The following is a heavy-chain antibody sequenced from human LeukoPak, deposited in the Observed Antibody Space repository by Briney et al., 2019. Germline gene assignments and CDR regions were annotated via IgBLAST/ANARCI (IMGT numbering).Heavy chain of an antibody. Sequence: GASVKVSCKASGYTFTSYGISWVRQAPGQGLEWMGWISAYNGNTNYAQKLQGRVTMTTDTSTSTAYMELRSLRSDDTAVYYCATAPRPYLSVTPHAFDIWGQGTMVTVSS. J-gene: IGHJ3*02. V-gene: IGHV1-18*01. CDR3: ATAPRPYLSVTPHAFDI. D-gene: IGHD1-14*01. CDR1: GYTFTSYG. CDR2: ISAYNGNT.